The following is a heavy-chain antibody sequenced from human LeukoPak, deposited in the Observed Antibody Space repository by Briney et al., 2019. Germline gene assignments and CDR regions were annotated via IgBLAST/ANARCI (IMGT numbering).Heavy chain of an antibody. CDR3: ARGVARSSKFHFSYYFDY. Sequence: SGTLSLTCTVSGVSISSSSYYWGWIRQPPGKGLEWIGSIYHSGSTYYNPSLKSRVTISVDTSKNQFSLKLSSVTAADTAVYYCARGVARSSKFHFSYYFDYWGQGTLVTVSS. CDR1: GVSISSSSYY. J-gene: IGHJ4*02. D-gene: IGHD6-6*01. V-gene: IGHV4-39*07. CDR2: IYHSGST.